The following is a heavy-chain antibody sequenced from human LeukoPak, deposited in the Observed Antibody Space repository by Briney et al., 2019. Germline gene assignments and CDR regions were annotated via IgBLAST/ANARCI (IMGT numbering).Heavy chain of an antibody. Sequence: SETLSLTYTVSGGSISTYYWTWIRQPPGKGLEWIGYIYYSGSTNYNPSLKSRVTISVDMSKNQFSLKLNSVTAADTAVYFCARDTRTGWFFDLWGRGTLVAVSS. CDR3: ARDTRTGWFFDL. D-gene: IGHD3/OR15-3a*01. CDR1: GGSISTYY. V-gene: IGHV4-59*01. J-gene: IGHJ2*01. CDR2: IYYSGST.